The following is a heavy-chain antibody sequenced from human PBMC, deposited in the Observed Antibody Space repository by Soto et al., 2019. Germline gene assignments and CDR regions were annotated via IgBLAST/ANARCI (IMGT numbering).Heavy chain of an antibody. CDR3: ARSMRNKYYYGSGSSSNYYYYYMDV. V-gene: IGHV4-61*01. CDR2: IYYSGST. CDR1: GGSISSSSYY. J-gene: IGHJ6*03. Sequence: SETLSLTCTVSGGSISSSSYYWSWIRQPPGKGLEWIGYIYYSGSTNYNPSLKSRVTISVDTSKNQFSLKLSSVTAADTAVYYCARSMRNKYYYGSGSSSNYYYYYMDVWGKGTTVTVSS. D-gene: IGHD3-10*01.